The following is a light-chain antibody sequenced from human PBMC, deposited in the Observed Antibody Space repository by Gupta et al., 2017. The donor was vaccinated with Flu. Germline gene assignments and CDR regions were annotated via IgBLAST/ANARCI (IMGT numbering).Light chain of an antibody. J-gene: IGKJ4*01. V-gene: IGKV3-11*01. CDR1: QSVRNY. Sequence: EIVLTQSPAILSLSPGERATLSCRASQSVRNYLAWYQQKPGQAPRLLIYDASNRAAGIPARFTGGGSVTDFTLSISALEPEDVAVYYCQQRSSWPPTFGGGTKVELK. CDR3: QQRSSWPPT. CDR2: DAS.